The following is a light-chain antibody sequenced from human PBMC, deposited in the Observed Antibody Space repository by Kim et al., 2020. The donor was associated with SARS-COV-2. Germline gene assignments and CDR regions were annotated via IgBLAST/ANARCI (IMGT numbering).Light chain of an antibody. CDR3: QQHNDYWT. Sequence: SASVGDRVTITCRAIQSIGNWLAWYQQKPGKAPKLLIYEVSTLESGVPSRFSGSGSGTEFTLTINSLQPSDFATYYCQQHNDYWTFGQGTKVDIK. CDR2: EVS. V-gene: IGKV1-5*01. CDR1: QSIGNW. J-gene: IGKJ1*01.